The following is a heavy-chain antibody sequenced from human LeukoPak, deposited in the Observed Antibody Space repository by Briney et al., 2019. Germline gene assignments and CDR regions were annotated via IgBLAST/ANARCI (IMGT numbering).Heavy chain of an antibody. J-gene: IGHJ4*02. D-gene: IGHD3-10*01. V-gene: IGHV4-34*01. Sequence: SETLSLTCAVYGSSFSGYYGSWIRQPPGKGLEWIGSIYYSGSTYYNPSLKSRVTISVDTSKNQFSLKLSSVTAADTAVYYCARDPITMVRGVAPPYFDYWGQGTLVTVSS. CDR2: IYYSGST. CDR3: ARDPITMVRGVAPPYFDY. CDR1: GSSFSGYY.